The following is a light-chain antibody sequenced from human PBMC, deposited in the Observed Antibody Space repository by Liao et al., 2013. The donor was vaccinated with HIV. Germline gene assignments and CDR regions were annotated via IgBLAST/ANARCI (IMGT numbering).Light chain of an antibody. Sequence: SYELTQSPSVSVSPGQTARITCSGDALPKEYAYWYQVRPGQAPVLVIYKDNERPSGIPERFSGSNSGNTATLTITGTQALDEADYYCQTWDSSTVVFGGGTKLTVL. V-gene: IGLV3-25*02. CDR3: QTWDSSTVV. CDR1: ALPKEY. J-gene: IGLJ2*01. CDR2: KDN.